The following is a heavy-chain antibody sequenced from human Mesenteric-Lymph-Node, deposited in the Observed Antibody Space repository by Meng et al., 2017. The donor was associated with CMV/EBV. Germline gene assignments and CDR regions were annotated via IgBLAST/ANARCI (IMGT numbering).Heavy chain of an antibody. V-gene: IGHV4-39*07. Sequence: SETLSLTCTVSGDSISSISYYWDWIRQSPGKGLGWIGSVYYSGSTYYNPSLKSRVTISIYTSKNQFSLKLTSVTAADTSVYYCARSPFGYCSSTSCYTNPYYFDYWGQGTLVTVSS. CDR2: VYYSGST. J-gene: IGHJ4*02. D-gene: IGHD2-2*02. CDR3: ARSPFGYCSSTSCYTNPYYFDY. CDR1: GDSISSISYY.